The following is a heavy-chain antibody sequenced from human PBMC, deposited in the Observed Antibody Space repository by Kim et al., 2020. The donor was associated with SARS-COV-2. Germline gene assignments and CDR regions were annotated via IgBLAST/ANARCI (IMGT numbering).Heavy chain of an antibody. CDR2: INHSGST. CDR3: ARERYYDFWSGPGNWFDP. D-gene: IGHD3-3*01. V-gene: IGHV4-34*01. CDR1: GGSFSGYY. Sequence: SETLSLTCAVYGGSFSGYYWSWIRQPPGKGLEWIGEINHSGSTNYNPSLKSRVTISVDTSKNQFSLKLSSVTAADTAVYYCARERYYDFWSGPGNWFDP. J-gene: IGHJ5*02.